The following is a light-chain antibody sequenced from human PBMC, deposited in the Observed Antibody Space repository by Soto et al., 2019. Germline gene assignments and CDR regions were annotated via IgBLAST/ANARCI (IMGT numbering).Light chain of an antibody. V-gene: IGKV1-9*01. CDR3: QQLNSYPYT. J-gene: IGKJ2*01. Sequence: IQLTQSPSSLSASVGDSVTITCRASQDIKNYLAWYQQEPGKAPKVLIYAASILQNGVPPRFSGSRSGTDFTLTINSLQPEDFATYYCQQLNSYPYTVGQGTKLDI. CDR1: QDIKNY. CDR2: AAS.